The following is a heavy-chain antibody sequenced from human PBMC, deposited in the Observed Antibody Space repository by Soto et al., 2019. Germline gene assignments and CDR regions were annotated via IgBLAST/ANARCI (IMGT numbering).Heavy chain of an antibody. CDR3: ARDTNFSGSGTGVDY. D-gene: IGHD3-10*01. CDR2: IISSSGYI. J-gene: IGHJ4*02. Sequence: EVQLVESGGGLVKPGGSLRLSCAASGFTFSSYSMSWVRQAPGKGLEWVSSIISSSGYIHYADLVKGRFTISRDNAKNSLYLQMNSLRVEATAVYYCARDTNFSGSGTGVDYWGQGTLVTVSS. V-gene: IGHV3-21*01. CDR1: GFTFSSYS.